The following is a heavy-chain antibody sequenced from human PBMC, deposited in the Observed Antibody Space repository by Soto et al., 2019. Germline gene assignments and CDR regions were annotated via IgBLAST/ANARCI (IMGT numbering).Heavy chain of an antibody. J-gene: IGHJ3*02. CDR1: GGTFSSYS. V-gene: IGHV1-69*13. CDR2: IIPIFGTA. D-gene: IGHD3-3*01. Sequence: SVKVSCKASGGTFSSYSISWVRQAPGQGLEWMGGIIPIFGTANYAQKFQGRVTITADESTSTAYMELSSLRSEDTAVYYCARTPPPGYDFWSGYYGAFDIWGQGTMVTV. CDR3: ARTPPPGYDFWSGYYGAFDI.